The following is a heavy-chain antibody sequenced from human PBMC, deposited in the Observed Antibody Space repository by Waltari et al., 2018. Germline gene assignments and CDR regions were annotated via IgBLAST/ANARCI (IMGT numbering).Heavy chain of an antibody. CDR3: AREYCGGDCRLFDY. J-gene: IGHJ4*02. Sequence: LVQSGAEVMKPGASVQVSCKASRDAVTEHYIHWVRQAPGQGLEWRGGVNPNGGGTKYAQRFAGRITVTWDTSISTAYMEFSRLTSGDTAVYFCAREYCGGDCRLFDYWGQGTLVTVSS. D-gene: IGHD2-21*02. V-gene: IGHV1-2*02. CDR2: VNPNGGGT. CDR1: RDAVTEHY.